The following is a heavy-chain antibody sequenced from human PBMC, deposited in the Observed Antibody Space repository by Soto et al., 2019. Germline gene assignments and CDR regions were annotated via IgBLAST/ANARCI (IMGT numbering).Heavy chain of an antibody. J-gene: IGHJ4*02. Sequence: ASVKVSCKASGGTFSSYAISWVRQAPGQGLEWMGGIIPIFGTANYAQKFQGRVTITADESTSTAYMELSSLRSEDTAVYYCERLGGGYNPTYYFDYWGQGTLVTVSS. D-gene: IGHD5-12*01. CDR3: ERLGGGYNPTYYFDY. V-gene: IGHV1-69*13. CDR2: IIPIFGTA. CDR1: GGTFSSYA.